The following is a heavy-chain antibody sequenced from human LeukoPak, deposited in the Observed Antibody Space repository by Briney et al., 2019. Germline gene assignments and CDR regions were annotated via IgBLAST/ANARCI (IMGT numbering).Heavy chain of an antibody. CDR1: GFSVSSDY. J-gene: IGHJ4*02. CDR3: ARDSAFSAYAY. V-gene: IGHV3-66*01. CDR2: IYNDGST. Sequence: PGGSLRLSCLGSGFSVSSDYMSWVRQAPGGGPEWGAIIYNDGSTYYAKSVEGRFSIYRDSYKNTVYLQMRSRRGDDTAIYYCARDSAFSAYAYWGQGTQVTVSS. D-gene: IGHD6-25*01.